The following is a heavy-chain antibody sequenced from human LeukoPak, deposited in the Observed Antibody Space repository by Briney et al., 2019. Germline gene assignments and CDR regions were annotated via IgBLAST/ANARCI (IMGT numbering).Heavy chain of an antibody. D-gene: IGHD3-10*01. CDR1: GGSISSYY. CDR2: IYYSGST. V-gene: IGHV4-59*08. Sequence: SETLSLTCTVSGGSISSYYWSWIRQPPGKGLEWIGYIYYSGSTNYNPSLNSRVTISVDTSKNQFSLKLSSVTAADTAVYYCARRNYGSGRTDYWGQGTLVTVSS. CDR3: ARRNYGSGRTDY. J-gene: IGHJ4*02.